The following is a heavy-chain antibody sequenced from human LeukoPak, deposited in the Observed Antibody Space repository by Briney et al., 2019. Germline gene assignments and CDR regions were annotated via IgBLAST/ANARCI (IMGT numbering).Heavy chain of an antibody. CDR2: INHSGST. Sequence: SETLSLTCAVYGGSFSGYYWSWIRQPPGKGLEWIGEINHSGSTNYNPSLKSRVTISVDTSKNQFSLKLSSVTAADTAVYYCAIPVAVAGNGYYYGMDVWGQGTTVTVSS. V-gene: IGHV4-34*01. J-gene: IGHJ6*02. CDR1: GGSFSGYY. CDR3: AIPVAVAGNGYYYGMDV. D-gene: IGHD6-19*01.